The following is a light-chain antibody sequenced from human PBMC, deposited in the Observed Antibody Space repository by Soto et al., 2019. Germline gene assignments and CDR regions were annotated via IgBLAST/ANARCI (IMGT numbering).Light chain of an antibody. CDR1: QSVSSK. CDR2: GAS. J-gene: IGKJ4*01. CDR3: QQYNNWPPLT. V-gene: IGKV3-15*01. Sequence: EIVMTQSPDTLSVSPGERATLSCRARQSVSSKLAWYQQKPGQAPRLLIYGASTRATGIPARFSGSGSGTECTLTISSLQSEDFAVYYWQQYNNWPPLTFGGGTKVEIK.